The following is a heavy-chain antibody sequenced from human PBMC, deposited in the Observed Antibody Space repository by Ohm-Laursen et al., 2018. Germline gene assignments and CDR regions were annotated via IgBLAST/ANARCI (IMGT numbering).Heavy chain of an antibody. J-gene: IGHJ4*02. D-gene: IGHD6-19*01. CDR2: INHSGST. Sequence: SETLSLTWAVYGGSFSGYYRSWIRQPPGKGLEWIGEINHSGSTNYNPSLKSRVTISVDTSKNQFSLKLSSVTAADTAVYYCARHSPTPQWTFDYWGQGTLVTVSS. V-gene: IGHV4-34*01. CDR1: GGSFSGYY. CDR3: ARHSPTPQWTFDY.